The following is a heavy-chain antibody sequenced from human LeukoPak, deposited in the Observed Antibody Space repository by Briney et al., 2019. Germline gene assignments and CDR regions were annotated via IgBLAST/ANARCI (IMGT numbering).Heavy chain of an antibody. CDR1: GYSFTSYW. CDR3: ARQGWLQSEHNWFDP. CDR2: IYPGDSDT. J-gene: IGHJ5*02. V-gene: IGHV5-51*01. Sequence: GESLKISCQGSGYSFTSYWIGWVRQMPGKGLEWMGIIYPGDSDTRYSPSFQGQVTISADKSISIAYLQWSSLKASDTAMYYCARQGWLQSEHNWFDPWGQGTLVTVSS. D-gene: IGHD5-24*01.